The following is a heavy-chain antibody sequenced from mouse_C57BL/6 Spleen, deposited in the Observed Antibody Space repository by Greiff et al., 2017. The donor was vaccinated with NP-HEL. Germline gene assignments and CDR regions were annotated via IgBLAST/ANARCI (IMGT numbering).Heavy chain of an antibody. V-gene: IGHV1-15*01. CDR1: GYTFTDYE. CDR2: IDPETGGT. CDR3: TRRIGYYGSSFDY. J-gene: IGHJ2*01. Sequence: VQLQQSGAELVRPGASVTLSCKASGYTFTDYEMHWVKQTPVHGLEWIGAIDPETGGTAYNQKFKGKAILTADKSSSTAYMELRSLTSEDSAVYYCTRRIGYYGSSFDYWGQGTTLTVSS. D-gene: IGHD1-1*01.